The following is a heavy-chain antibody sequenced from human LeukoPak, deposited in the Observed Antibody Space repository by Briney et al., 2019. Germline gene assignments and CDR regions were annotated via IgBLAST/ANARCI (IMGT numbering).Heavy chain of an antibody. CDR2: IYWNDEK. Sequence: ESGPTLVKPTQTLTLTCTLSGLSLSTSGVGVGWIRQPPGKALEWLALIYWNDEKRYSPSLKSRLTITKDTSKIQVVLAMTNVDPVDTATYYCAHTQYYYDSGGVDGGFDIWGQGTMVTVSS. CDR3: AHTQYYYDSGGVDGGFDI. CDR1: GLSLSTSGVG. D-gene: IGHD3-22*01. J-gene: IGHJ3*02. V-gene: IGHV2-5*01.